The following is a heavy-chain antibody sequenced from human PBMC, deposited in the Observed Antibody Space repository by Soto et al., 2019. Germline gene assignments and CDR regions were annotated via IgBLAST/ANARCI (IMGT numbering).Heavy chain of an antibody. Sequence: QVQLVQSGAEVKKPGSSVKVSCKASGGTFSRYSITWVRQAPGHGLEWTGRNIPTFGIPTYAQKFQGRVTFTADESTSTAYMEVRSLRSDDTAVYYCAREDRDRETGLVPAAIDGMDVWGQGTTVTVSS. CDR2: NIPTFGIP. CDR3: AREDRDRETGLVPAAIDGMDV. D-gene: IGHD2-2*01. V-gene: IGHV1-69*08. J-gene: IGHJ6*02. CDR1: GGTFSRYS.